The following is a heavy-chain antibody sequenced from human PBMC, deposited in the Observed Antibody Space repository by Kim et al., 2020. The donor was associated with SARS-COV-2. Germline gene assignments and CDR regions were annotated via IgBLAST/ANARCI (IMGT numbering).Heavy chain of an antibody. V-gene: IGHV4-59*09. D-gene: IGHD6-13*01. J-gene: IGHJ6*03. CDR3: ARGRVAAEYYYYYMDV. Sequence: SLKSRVTISVDTSKNQFSLKLSSVTAADTAVYYCARGRVAAEYYYYYMDVWGKGTTVTVSS.